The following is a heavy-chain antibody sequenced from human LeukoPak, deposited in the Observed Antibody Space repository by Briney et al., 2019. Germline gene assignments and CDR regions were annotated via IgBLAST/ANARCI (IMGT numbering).Heavy chain of an antibody. J-gene: IGHJ4*02. CDR1: GYTFTSYY. D-gene: IGHD2-8*01. Sequence: GASVKVSCKASGYTFTSYYMHWVRQAPGQGLEWMGIINPSGGSTSYAQKFQGRVTMTRDMSTSTVYMELSNLRSEDTAVYYCARESPYCTNGVCYTTFDYWGQGTLVTVSS. CDR2: INPSGGST. V-gene: IGHV1-46*01. CDR3: ARESPYCTNGVCYTTFDY.